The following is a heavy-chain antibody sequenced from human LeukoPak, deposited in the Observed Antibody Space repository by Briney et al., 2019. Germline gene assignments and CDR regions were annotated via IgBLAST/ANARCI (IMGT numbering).Heavy chain of an antibody. J-gene: IGHJ3*02. CDR3: AKYSSGWRDAFDI. CDR2: LYSSGYS. V-gene: IGHV3-66*01. CDR1: GFSVSSNY. D-gene: IGHD6-19*01. Sequence: GGSLRLSCAASGFSVSSNYMSWVRQAPGKGLEWVSVLYSSGYSMYADSVKGRFSISRDTSENTLSLQMNSLRAEDSAVYYCAKYSSGWRDAFDIWGQGTMVTVSS.